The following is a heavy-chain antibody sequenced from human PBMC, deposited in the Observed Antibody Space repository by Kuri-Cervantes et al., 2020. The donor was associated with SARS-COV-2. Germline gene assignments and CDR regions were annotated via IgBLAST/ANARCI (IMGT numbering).Heavy chain of an antibody. D-gene: IGHD1-14*01. CDR2: INHSGST. CDR1: GGSFRGYY. V-gene: IGHV4-34*01. Sequence: SQTLSLTCAVYGGSFRGYYWSWIRQPPGKGLEWIGEINHSGSTNYNPSLKSRVTTSVDTSKNQFSLKLSSVTAADTAVYYCARDPRYLARGGGFDYWGQGTLVTVSS. CDR3: ARDPRYLARGGGFDY. J-gene: IGHJ4*02.